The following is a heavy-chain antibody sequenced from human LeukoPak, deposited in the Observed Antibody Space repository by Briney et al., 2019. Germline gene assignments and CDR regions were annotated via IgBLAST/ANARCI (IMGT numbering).Heavy chain of an antibody. CDR1: GGSFSGYY. J-gene: IGHJ5*02. Sequence: PSETLSLTCAVYGGSFSGYYWSWIRQPPGKGLEWIGEINHSGSTNYNPSLKSRVTISVDTSKNQFSLKLSSVTAADMAVYYCARDRRYGSRFDPWGQGTLVTVSS. CDR2: INHSGST. CDR3: ARDRRYGSRFDP. D-gene: IGHD3-10*01. V-gene: IGHV4-34*01.